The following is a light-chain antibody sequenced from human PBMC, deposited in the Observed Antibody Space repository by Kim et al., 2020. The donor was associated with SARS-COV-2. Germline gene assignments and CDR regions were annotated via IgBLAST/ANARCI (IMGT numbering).Light chain of an antibody. CDR2: TAS. CDR1: QDISRY. J-gene: IGKJ1*01. CDR3: QQTSSAPRT. V-gene: IGKV1-39*01. Sequence: DIQMTQSPSSLSASVGDRVTITCRASQDISRYLNWYQQKPGKAPKLLIYTASSLQSGVPSRFTGSGPETDFTLTITSLQPEDFATYYCQQTSSAPRTFGQGTKVDIK.